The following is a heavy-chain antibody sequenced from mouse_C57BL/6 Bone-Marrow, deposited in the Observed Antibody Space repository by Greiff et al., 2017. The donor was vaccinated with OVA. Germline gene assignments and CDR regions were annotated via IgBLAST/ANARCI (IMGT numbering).Heavy chain of an antibody. J-gene: IGHJ3*01. V-gene: IGHV14-4*01. CDR1: GFNIKDDY. CDR3: TTDYGSREGFAY. D-gene: IGHD1-1*01. CDR2: IDPENGDT. Sequence: VHVKQSGAELVRPGASVKLSCTASGFNIKDDYMHWVKQRPEQGLEWIGWIDPENGDTEYASKFQGKATITADTSSNTAYLQLSSLTSEDTAVYYCTTDYGSREGFAYGGQGTLVTVSA.